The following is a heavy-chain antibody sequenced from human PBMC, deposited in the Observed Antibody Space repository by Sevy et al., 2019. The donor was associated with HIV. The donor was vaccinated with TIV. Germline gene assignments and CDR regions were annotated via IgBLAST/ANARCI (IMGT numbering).Heavy chain of an antibody. CDR2: IKEDDTVK. CDR1: GFSIETYW. CDR3: VRAIQSEGSF. D-gene: IGHD2-2*02. V-gene: IGHV3-7*04. J-gene: IGHJ4*02. Sequence: GGSLRLSCAASGFSIETYWMNWVRQAPGKPLEWVANIKEDDTVKYYVDSVKGRFTIFRDNGRNLVYLVMNNLRVEDTALYYCVRAIQSEGSFWGQGTLVTVSS.